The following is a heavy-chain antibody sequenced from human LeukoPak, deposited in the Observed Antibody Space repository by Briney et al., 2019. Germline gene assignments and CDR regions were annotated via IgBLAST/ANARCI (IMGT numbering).Heavy chain of an antibody. CDR3: ARQYDSSGYYFDY. V-gene: IGHV5-51*01. Sequence: VRQMXGKGLEWMXIIYPGDSDTRYSPSFQGQVTISADKSISTAYLQWSSLKASDTAMYYCARQYDSSGYYFDYWGQGTLVTVSS. D-gene: IGHD3-22*01. J-gene: IGHJ4*02. CDR2: IYPGDSDT.